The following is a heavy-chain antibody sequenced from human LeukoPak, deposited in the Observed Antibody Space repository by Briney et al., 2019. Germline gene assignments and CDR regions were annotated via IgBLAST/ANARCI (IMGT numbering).Heavy chain of an antibody. CDR2: ISGSGGST. CDR1: GFTFSSYA. J-gene: IGHJ4*02. D-gene: IGHD5-18*01. Sequence: GGSLRLSCAASGFTFSSYAMTWVRQAPGKGLEWVPGISGSGGSTYYADSVKGRFTISRDNSKNTLFLQMNSLRVEDTAVYFCAKAGYIYGKLWGQGTLVTVSS. V-gene: IGHV3-23*01. CDR3: AKAGYIYGKL.